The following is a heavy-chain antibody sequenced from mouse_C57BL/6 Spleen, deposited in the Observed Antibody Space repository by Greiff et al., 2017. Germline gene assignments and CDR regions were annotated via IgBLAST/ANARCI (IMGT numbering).Heavy chain of an antibody. J-gene: IGHJ3*01. V-gene: IGHV1-53*01. CDR1: GFTFTSYW. CDR2: INPSNGGT. Sequence: QVQLQQPGTELVQPGASVKLSCKASGFTFTSYWMHWVKQRPGQGFEWIGNINPSNGGTNYNDKFKSKATLTVDKSSSTAYMQLSSLTSEDSAVYYCARDYYGTAFAYWGQGTLVTVSA. CDR3: ARDYYGTAFAY. D-gene: IGHD1-1*01.